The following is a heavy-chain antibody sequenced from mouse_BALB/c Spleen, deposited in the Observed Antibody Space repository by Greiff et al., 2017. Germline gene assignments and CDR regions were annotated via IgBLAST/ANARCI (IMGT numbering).Heavy chain of an antibody. Sequence: VQLQQSGPELVKPGASVKVSCKASGYSFTDYNMYWVKQSHGKSLEWIGRINPYNGDTFYNQKFKGKATLTVDKSSSTAHMELRSLASEDSAVYYCARVWGNGSYFDYWGQGTTLTVSS. D-gene: IGHD2-1*01. V-gene: IGHV1-20*02. J-gene: IGHJ2*01. CDR1: GYSFTDYN. CDR2: INPYNGDT. CDR3: ARVWGNGSYFDY.